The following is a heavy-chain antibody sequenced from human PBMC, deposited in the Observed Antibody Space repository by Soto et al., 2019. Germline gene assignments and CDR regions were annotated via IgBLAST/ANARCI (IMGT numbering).Heavy chain of an antibody. V-gene: IGHV3-23*01. Sequence: GGSLRLSCAASGFTFSSYAMSWVRQAPGKGLEWVSAISGSGGSTYYADSVKGRFTISRDNSKNTLYLQMNSLRAEDTAVYYCAKDREVVQGIFGVVIIFDAFDIWGQGTMVTVSS. J-gene: IGHJ3*02. CDR1: GFTFSSYA. CDR2: ISGSGGST. CDR3: AKDREVVQGIFGVVIIFDAFDI. D-gene: IGHD3-3*01.